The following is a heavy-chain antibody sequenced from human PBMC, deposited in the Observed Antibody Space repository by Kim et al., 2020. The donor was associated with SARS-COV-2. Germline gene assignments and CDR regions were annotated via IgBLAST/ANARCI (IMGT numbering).Heavy chain of an antibody. J-gene: IGHJ5*02. CDR2: IYPGDSDT. V-gene: IGHV5-51*01. CDR1: GYSFTSYW. D-gene: IGHD6-19*01. CDR3: ARHGHSSGWYEVPIDP. Sequence: GESLKISCKGSGYSFTSYWIGWVRQMPGKGLEWMGIIYPGDSDTRYSPSFQGQVTISADKSISTAYLQWSSLKASDTAMYYCARHGHSSGWYEVPIDPWGQGTLVTVSS.